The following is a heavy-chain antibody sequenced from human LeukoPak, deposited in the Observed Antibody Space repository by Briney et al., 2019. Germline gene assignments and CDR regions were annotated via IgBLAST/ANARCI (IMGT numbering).Heavy chain of an antibody. CDR1: GFTVSSNY. CDR3: AREVYSNYVSGMDV. Sequence: PGGSLRLSCAASGFTVSSNYMSWVRQAPGKGLEWVSVIYSGGSTYYADSVKGRFTISRDNSKNTLYLQMNSLRAEDTAVYYCAREVYSNYVSGMDVWGQGTTVTVSS. J-gene: IGHJ6*02. V-gene: IGHV3-66*01. D-gene: IGHD4-11*01. CDR2: IYSGGST.